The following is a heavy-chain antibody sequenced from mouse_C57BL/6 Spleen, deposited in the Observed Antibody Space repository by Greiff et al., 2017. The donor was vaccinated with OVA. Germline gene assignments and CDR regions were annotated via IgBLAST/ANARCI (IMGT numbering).Heavy chain of an antibody. CDR3: ARENYYGSSYD. D-gene: IGHD1-1*01. Sequence: EVQLQQSGPELVKPGASVKISCKASGYTFTDYYMNWVKQSHGKSLEWIGDINPNNGGTSYNQKFKGKATLTVDKSSSTAYMELRSLTSEDSAVYYCARENYYGSSYDWGQGTTLTVSS. J-gene: IGHJ2*01. V-gene: IGHV1-26*01. CDR2: INPNNGGT. CDR1: GYTFTDYY.